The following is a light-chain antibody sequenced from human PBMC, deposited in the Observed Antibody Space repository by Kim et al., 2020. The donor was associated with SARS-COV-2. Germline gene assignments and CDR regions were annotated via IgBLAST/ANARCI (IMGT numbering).Light chain of an antibody. CDR2: GAS. V-gene: IGKV3-20*01. CDR3: HQYGSSTET. Sequence: EIVLTQSPGTLSLSPGERATLSCRASQSVNNNYLAWYQQKPGQAPRVLIYGASSRATGIPDRFSGSGSGTDFTLTIGRLEPEDFAVYYCHQYGSSTETFGQGTKVDIK. J-gene: IGKJ1*01. CDR1: QSVNNNY.